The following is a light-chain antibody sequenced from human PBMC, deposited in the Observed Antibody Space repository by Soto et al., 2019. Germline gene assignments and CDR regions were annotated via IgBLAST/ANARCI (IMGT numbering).Light chain of an antibody. Sequence: QSALTQSASVSGSPGQSITVSCTGTSSDVGGHSSVSWYQHHPDKAPKLIIYDVSNRPSGVSYRFSGSKYGNTASLTISELQAEDEADYYCSSYTDYRTVIFGGGTKLTVL. J-gene: IGLJ2*01. CDR1: SSDVGGHSS. CDR2: DVS. V-gene: IGLV2-14*01. CDR3: SSYTDYRTVI.